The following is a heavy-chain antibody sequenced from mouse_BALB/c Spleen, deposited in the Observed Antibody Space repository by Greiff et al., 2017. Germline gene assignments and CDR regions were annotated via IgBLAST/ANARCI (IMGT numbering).Heavy chain of an antibody. CDR3: ARTLYYGSSPSYYFDY. Sequence: EVKLVESGPELVKPGASVKVSCKASGYSFTDYNMYWVKQSHGKSLEWIGYIDPYNGDTFYNQKFKGKATLTVDKSSSTAHMELRSLASEDSAVYYCARTLYYGSSPSYYFDYWGQGTTLTVSS. CDR2: IDPYNGDT. D-gene: IGHD1-1*01. J-gene: IGHJ2*01. CDR1: GYSFTDYN. V-gene: IGHV1-20*02.